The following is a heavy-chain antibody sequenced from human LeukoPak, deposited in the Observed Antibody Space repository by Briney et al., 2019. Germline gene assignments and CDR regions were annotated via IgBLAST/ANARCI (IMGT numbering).Heavy chain of an antibody. CDR3: ARRMACSSTSCYESGFRLFDY. V-gene: IGHV4-34*01. CDR1: GFTFSSYE. CDR2: INHSGST. J-gene: IGHJ4*02. Sequence: GSLRLSCAASGFTFSSYEMNWVRQAPGKGLEWIGEINHSGSTNYNPSLKSRVTISVDTSKNQFSLKLSSVTAADTAVYYCARRMACSSTSCYESGFRLFDYWGQGTLVTVSS. D-gene: IGHD2-2*01.